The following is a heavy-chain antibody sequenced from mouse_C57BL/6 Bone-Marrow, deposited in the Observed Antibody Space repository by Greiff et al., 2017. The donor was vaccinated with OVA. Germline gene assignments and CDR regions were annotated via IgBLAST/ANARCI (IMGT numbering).Heavy chain of an antibody. CDR2: IYPRSGNT. CDR3: ARNYYGPFDY. J-gene: IGHJ2*01. Sequence: QVQLKESGAELARPGASVKLSCKASGYTFTSYGISWVKQRTGQGLEWIGEIYPRSGNTYYNEKFKGKATLTADKSSSTAYMELRSLTSEDSAVYFCARNYYGPFDYWGQGTTLTVSS. V-gene: IGHV1-81*01. CDR1: GYTFTSYG. D-gene: IGHD1-2*01.